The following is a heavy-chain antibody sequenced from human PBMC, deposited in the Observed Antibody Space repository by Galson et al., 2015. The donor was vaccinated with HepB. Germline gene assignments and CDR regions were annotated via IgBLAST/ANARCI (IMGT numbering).Heavy chain of an antibody. D-gene: IGHD2-2*01. J-gene: IGHJ5*02. V-gene: IGHV3-15*01. Sequence: SLRLSCAASGFTFSNAWMTWVRQAPGKGLEWVGRIKSKTDGGTTDYAAPVKGRFTISRDDSKNTLYLQMNGLKTEDTAVYYCTTGVGEGPAAAKGWFDPWGQGTLVTVSS. CDR2: IKSKTDGGTT. CDR3: TTGVGEGPAAAKGWFDP. CDR1: GFTFSNAW.